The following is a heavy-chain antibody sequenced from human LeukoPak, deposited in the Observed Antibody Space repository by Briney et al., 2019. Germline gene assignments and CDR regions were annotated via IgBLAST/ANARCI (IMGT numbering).Heavy chain of an antibody. Sequence: ASVKVSCKASGYTFTGYYIHWVRQAPGQGLEWMGMIYPRDGSTSYAQKFQGRVTVTRDTSTSTVHMELSGLRSEDTAVYYCGRDQEGFDYWGQGTLVTVSS. CDR1: GYTFTGYY. CDR2: IYPRDGST. CDR3: GRDQEGFDY. V-gene: IGHV1-46*01. J-gene: IGHJ4*02.